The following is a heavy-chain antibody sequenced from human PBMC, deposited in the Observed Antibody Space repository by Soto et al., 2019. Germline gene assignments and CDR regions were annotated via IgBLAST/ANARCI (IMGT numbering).Heavy chain of an antibody. CDR1: GYTFTSHY. V-gene: IGHV1-46*01. CDR3: AKAHVMVVAGSTFDY. CDR2: INPSAGST. D-gene: IGHD6-19*01. J-gene: IGHJ4*01. Sequence: ASVKVSCKASGYTFTSHYMHWVRQAPGQGLEWMGLINPSAGSTSYAQSFQGRVTMTRDTSTSTVFMDLSSLRSEDTAVYYCAKAHVMVVAGSTFDYWGHGTLVTVSS.